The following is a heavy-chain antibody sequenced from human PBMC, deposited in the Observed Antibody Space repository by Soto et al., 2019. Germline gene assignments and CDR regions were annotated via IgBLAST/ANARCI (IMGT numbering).Heavy chain of an antibody. CDR1: GYTFNGYY. V-gene: IGHV1-2*02. J-gene: IGHJ6*02. Sequence: ASVKVSCKDSGYTFNGYYMNWVRQAPGQGLEWLGCLNPNSGGTDYTQEFQGRLTIARKPPISKAYMELTGVRSEDSAVYSGARYLEGANIVEVPAAQAYYYYGMDGWAQGTRLTVSS. CDR2: LNPNSGGT. CDR3: ARYLEGANIVEVPAAQAYYYYGMDG. D-gene: IGHD2-2*01.